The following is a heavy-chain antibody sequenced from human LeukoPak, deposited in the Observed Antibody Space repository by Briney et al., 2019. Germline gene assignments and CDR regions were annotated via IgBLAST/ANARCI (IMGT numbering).Heavy chain of an antibody. CDR1: GFTFSSYA. D-gene: IGHD1-1*01. Sequence: PGRSLRLSCAASGFTFSSYAMHWVRQAPGKGLEWVAVISYDGSNKYYAGSVKGRFTISRDNSKNTLYLQMNSLRAEDTAVYYCARGASTGTTYFDYWGQGTLVTVSS. J-gene: IGHJ4*02. CDR3: ARGASTGTTYFDY. CDR2: ISYDGSNK. V-gene: IGHV3-30-3*01.